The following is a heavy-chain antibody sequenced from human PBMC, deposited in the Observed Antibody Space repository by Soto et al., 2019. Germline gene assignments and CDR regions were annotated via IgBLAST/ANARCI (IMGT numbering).Heavy chain of an antibody. Sequence: SETLSLTCTVSGGSISSGGYYWSWIRQHPGKGLEWIGYIYYSGSTYYNPSLKSRVTISVDTSKNQFSLKLSSVTAADTAVYYCARDRITMVRLVIIGYSSYATHFWCPGPMVTLSS. CDR1: GGSISSGGYY. V-gene: IGHV4-31*03. CDR2: IYYSGST. J-gene: IGHJ6*02. D-gene: IGHD3-10*01. CDR3: ARDRITMVRLVIIGYSSYATHF.